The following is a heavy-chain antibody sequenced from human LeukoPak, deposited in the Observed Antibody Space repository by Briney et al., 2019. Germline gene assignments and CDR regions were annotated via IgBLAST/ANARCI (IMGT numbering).Heavy chain of an antibody. CDR3: AQGDCSSTSCYVRGPIDY. V-gene: IGHV4-34*01. Sequence: PSETLSLTCAVYGGSFSGYYWSWIRQPPGKGLEWIGEINHSGSTNYNPSLKSRVTISVDTSKNQFSLKLSSVTAADTAVYYCAQGDCSSTSCYVRGPIDYWGQGTLVTVSS. CDR1: GGSFSGYY. D-gene: IGHD2-2*01. J-gene: IGHJ4*02. CDR2: INHSGST.